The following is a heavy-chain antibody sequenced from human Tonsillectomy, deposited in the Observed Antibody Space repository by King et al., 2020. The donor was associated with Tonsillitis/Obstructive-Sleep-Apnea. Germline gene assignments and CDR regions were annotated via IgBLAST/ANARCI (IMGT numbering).Heavy chain of an antibody. CDR1: GYTFTSYG. J-gene: IGHJ4*02. V-gene: IGHV1-18*01. Sequence: VQLVESGAEVKKPGASVKVSCKPSGYTFTSYGISWVRQAPGQGLEWMGWISAYNGNTNYAQKFQGRVTMTTDISTSTAYMELRSLRSDDTAVYYCARVNYASSGYYDGFDYWGQGTLVTVSS. CDR3: ARVNYASSGYYDGFDY. D-gene: IGHD3-22*01. CDR2: ISAYNGNT.